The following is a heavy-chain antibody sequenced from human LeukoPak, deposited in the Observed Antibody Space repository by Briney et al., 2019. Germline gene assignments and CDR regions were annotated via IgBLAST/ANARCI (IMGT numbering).Heavy chain of an antibody. Sequence: AASVKVSCKASGYTFTYYYMHWGRQAPGHGLEWMGWIKPNSGGTIYAQKFQGRVTMTRDTSISTAYLELSRLTSDDTAVYYCARDGACSSASCQNFDYWGQGTLVTVSS. J-gene: IGHJ4*02. CDR3: ARDGACSSASCQNFDY. CDR2: IKPNSGGT. D-gene: IGHD2-2*01. CDR1: GYTFTYYY. V-gene: IGHV1-2*02.